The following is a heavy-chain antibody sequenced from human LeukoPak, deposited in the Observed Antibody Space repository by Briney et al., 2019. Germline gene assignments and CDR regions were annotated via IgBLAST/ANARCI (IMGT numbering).Heavy chain of an antibody. J-gene: IGHJ4*02. Sequence: PGGSLRLSCVASGFIFSDHCMSWIRQALGKGLEWVSYICDSTIYYADSVKGRFTISRDNAKNSLYLQMNSLRAEDTAVYYCARDILARDGYRYFDYWGQGTLVTVSS. V-gene: IGHV3-11*01. CDR2: ICDSTI. CDR1: GFIFSDHC. CDR3: ARDILARDGYRYFDY. D-gene: IGHD5-24*01.